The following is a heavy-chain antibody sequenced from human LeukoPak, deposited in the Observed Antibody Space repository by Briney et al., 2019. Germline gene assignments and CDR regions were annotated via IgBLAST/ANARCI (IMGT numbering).Heavy chain of an antibody. Sequence: SGTLSLTCTVSGGSISSYYWSWIRQPAGKGLEWIGRIYTSGSTNYNPSLKSRVTMSVDTSKNQFSLKLSSVTAADTAVYFCARDRYLRDYYYYYMDVWGKGTTVTVSS. CDR3: ARDRYLRDYYYYYMDV. V-gene: IGHV4-4*07. J-gene: IGHJ6*03. CDR2: IYTSGST. CDR1: GGSISSYY. D-gene: IGHD1-14*01.